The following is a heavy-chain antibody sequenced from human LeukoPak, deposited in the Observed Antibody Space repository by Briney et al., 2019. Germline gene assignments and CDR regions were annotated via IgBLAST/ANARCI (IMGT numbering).Heavy chain of an antibody. CDR1: GFTFSDYY. D-gene: IGHD3-9*01. CDR3: ARWGSGYYNLDY. J-gene: IGHJ4*02. CDR2: IWYDGSNK. Sequence: GGSLRLSCAASGFTFSDYYTNWVRQAPGKGLEWVAIIWYDGSNKYYADSVKGRFTISRDNSKNTLYLQMNSLRAEDTAVYYCARWGSGYYNLDYWGQGTLVTVSS. V-gene: IGHV3-33*08.